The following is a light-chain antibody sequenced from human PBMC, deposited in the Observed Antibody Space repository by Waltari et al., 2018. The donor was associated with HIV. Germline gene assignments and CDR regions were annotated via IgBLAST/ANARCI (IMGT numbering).Light chain of an antibody. Sequence: QSALTQPASVSGSPGQSITISCTGTSSAVGGYNYVSWYQRHPGKAPKLSIYEVSNRPSGVSNRFSGSKSGNTASLTISGLQAEDEADYYCSSYTSSSTLNVVFGGGTKLTVL. CDR2: EVS. J-gene: IGLJ2*01. V-gene: IGLV2-14*01. CDR3: SSYTSSSTLNVV. CDR1: SSAVGGYNY.